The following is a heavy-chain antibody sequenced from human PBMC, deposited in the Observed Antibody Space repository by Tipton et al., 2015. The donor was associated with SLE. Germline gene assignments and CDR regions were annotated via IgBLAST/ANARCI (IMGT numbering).Heavy chain of an antibody. D-gene: IGHD4-23*01. CDR2: INHSGST. CDR3: ARNHGGNPFDY. J-gene: IGHJ4*02. Sequence: TLSLTCAVYGGSFSGYYWSWIRQPPGKGLEWIGEINHSGSTNYNPSLKSRVTISADTSKNQFSLKLSSVTAADTAVYYCARNHGGNPFDYWGQGTLVTVSS. CDR1: GGSFSGYY. V-gene: IGHV4-34*01.